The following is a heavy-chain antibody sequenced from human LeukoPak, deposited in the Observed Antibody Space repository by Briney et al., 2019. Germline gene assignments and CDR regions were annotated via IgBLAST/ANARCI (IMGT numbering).Heavy chain of an antibody. J-gene: IGHJ4*02. V-gene: IGHV3-30*04. D-gene: IGHD3-9*01. CDR2: ISYDGSNE. Sequence: PGGSLRLSCAVSGFTLRSYTMHWVRQAPGKGLEWVAIISYDGSNEYYADSVKGRFTISRDNSKNTLYLQMNSLRAEDTAVYYCAKDLDPTVRNYDILTGYYKVSHFDHWGQGTLVTVSS. CDR3: AKDLDPTVRNYDILTGYYKVSHFDH. CDR1: GFTLRSYT.